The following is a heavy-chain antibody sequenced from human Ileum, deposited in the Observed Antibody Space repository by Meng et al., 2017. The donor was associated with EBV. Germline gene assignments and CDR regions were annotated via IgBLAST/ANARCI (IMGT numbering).Heavy chain of an antibody. V-gene: IGHV4-61*01. CDR1: GGSISNSSYY. Sequence: QLQLQELGPGLVKPSXTLPLTCTXPGGSISNSSYYWSWIRQPPGKGLEWIGYIYYSGSTNYNPSLKSRVTISVDTSKNQFSLKLSSVTAADTAVYYCARTNYDSSGYYNWFDPWGQGTLVTVSS. D-gene: IGHD3-22*01. CDR2: IYYSGST. J-gene: IGHJ5*02. CDR3: ARTNYDSSGYYNWFDP.